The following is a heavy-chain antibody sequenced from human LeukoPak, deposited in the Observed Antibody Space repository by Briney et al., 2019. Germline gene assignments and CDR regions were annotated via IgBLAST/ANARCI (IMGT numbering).Heavy chain of an antibody. CDR2: ISWNSGSI. Sequence: GGSLRLSCAASGFTFDDYAMHWVRHAPGKGLEWVSGISWNSGSIGYADSVKGRFTISRDNAKNSLYLQMNSLRAEDTALYYCAKDQGDCTNGVCYRFDYWGQGTLVTVSS. CDR3: AKDQGDCTNGVCYRFDY. V-gene: IGHV3-9*01. J-gene: IGHJ4*02. CDR1: GFTFDDYA. D-gene: IGHD2-8*01.